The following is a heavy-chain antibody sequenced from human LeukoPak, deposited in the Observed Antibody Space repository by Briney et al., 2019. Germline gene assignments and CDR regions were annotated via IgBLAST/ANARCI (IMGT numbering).Heavy chain of an antibody. Sequence: GGSLRLSCAASGFTFSSYAMSWVRQAPGKGLEWVSAISGSGGGTYYADSVKGRFTISTDNSKNTLYLQMNSLRTEDTAVYYCAKSGDSSGYYYQFDYWGQGTLATVSS. D-gene: IGHD3-22*01. V-gene: IGHV3-23*01. J-gene: IGHJ4*02. CDR2: ISGSGGGT. CDR1: GFTFSSYA. CDR3: AKSGDSSGYYYQFDY.